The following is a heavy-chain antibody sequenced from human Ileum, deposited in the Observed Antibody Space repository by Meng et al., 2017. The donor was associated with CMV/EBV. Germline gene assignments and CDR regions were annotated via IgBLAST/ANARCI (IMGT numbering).Heavy chain of an antibody. J-gene: IGHJ4*02. V-gene: IGHV4-39*07. CDR3: ARDLTNKWFYY. CDR2: MYFSGIA. CDR1: GDSISSGRHS. Sequence: PLQESGPGLMKPAETLSLTCTASGDSISSGRHSWAWFRQPPGKRLEWIGSMYFSGIADYNPSLKSRVTISLHATQKQFSLRLTSVTAADSSVYFCARDLTNKWFYYWGQGTLVTVSS. D-gene: IGHD1-26*01.